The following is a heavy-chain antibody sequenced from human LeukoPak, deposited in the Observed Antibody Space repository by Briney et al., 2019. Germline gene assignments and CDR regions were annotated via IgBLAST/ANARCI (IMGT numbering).Heavy chain of an antibody. CDR1: GFGFSNYW. CDR3: ARDRGYSNFDY. D-gene: IGHD4-11*01. V-gene: IGHV3-7*01. CDR2: MNEDGSEK. J-gene: IGHJ4*02. Sequence: PGGFLRLSCAASGFGFSNYWMSWVRQAPGKGLEWVANMNEDGSEKNYVDSVKGRFTISRDNAQDSLYLQMNSLRAEDTAVYYCARDRGYSNFDYWGQGTLLAVSS.